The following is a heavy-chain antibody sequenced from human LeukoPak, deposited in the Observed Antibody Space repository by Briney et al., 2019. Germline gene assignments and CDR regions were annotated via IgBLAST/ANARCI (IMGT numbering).Heavy chain of an antibody. J-gene: IGHJ5*02. CDR2: IVVGSGNT. Sequence: SVKVSCKASGFTFTSSAMQWVRQARGQRLEWIGWIVVGSGNTNYAQKFQERVTITRDMSTSTAYMELSSLRSEDTAVYYCARDGYSSGWSPGWFDPWGQGSLVTVSS. CDR3: ARDGYSSGWSPGWFDP. V-gene: IGHV1-58*02. D-gene: IGHD6-19*01. CDR1: GFTFTSSA.